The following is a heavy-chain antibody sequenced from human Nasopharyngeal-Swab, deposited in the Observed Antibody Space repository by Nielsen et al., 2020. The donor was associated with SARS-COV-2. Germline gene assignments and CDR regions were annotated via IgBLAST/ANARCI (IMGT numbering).Heavy chain of an antibody. CDR1: GYTFTGYY. CDR3: ARVLNWNRFDY. CDR2: INPNSGGT. J-gene: IGHJ4*02. D-gene: IGHD1-20*01. Sequence: ASVQVSCKASGYTFTGYYMHWVRQAPGQGLEWMGWINPNSGGTNYAQKSQGRVAMTRDTSISTAYMELSRLRSDDTAVYYWARVLNWNRFDYWGQGTLVTVSS. V-gene: IGHV1-2*02.